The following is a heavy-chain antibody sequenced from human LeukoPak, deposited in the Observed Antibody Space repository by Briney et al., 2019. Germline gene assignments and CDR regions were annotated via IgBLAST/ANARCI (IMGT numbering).Heavy chain of an antibody. Sequence: GGSLRLSCAASGFTFGSYWMSWVRQAPGKGLEWVANIKQDGREKNYADSVKGRFTISRDNAKNSLYLQMNSLRAEDTAVYYCAKGFGELSWGQGALVTVSS. V-gene: IGHV3-7*04. J-gene: IGHJ5*02. CDR2: IKQDGREK. CDR1: GFTFGSYW. CDR3: AKGFGELS. D-gene: IGHD3-10*01.